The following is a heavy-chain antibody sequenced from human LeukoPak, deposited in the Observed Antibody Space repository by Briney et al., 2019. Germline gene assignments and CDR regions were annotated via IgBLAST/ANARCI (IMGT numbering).Heavy chain of an antibody. CDR1: GFTFTSYA. Sequence: PGGSLRLSCAASGFTFTSYAMGWVRQAPGKGLEWVSSVSGSGDGTYYADSVKGRFTISRDNSKKTLDLHMVSLRAEDTAVYYCAKERLGGNYGDYAVDYWGQGTMVTVSS. D-gene: IGHD4-17*01. CDR2: VSGSGDGT. J-gene: IGHJ4*02. CDR3: AKERLGGNYGDYAVDY. V-gene: IGHV3-23*01.